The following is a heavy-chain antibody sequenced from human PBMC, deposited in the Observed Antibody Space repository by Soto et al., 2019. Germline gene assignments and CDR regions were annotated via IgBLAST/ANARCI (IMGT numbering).Heavy chain of an antibody. CDR1: GYTFINSA. CDR2: ISPYNGNT. Sequence: QVQLVQSGGEVKQPGASVRVSCKATGYTFINSAIAWVRQAPGQGLEWMGWISPYNGNTNYAQRVQGRVTITTDTSTSTDYMEIRSLRSDDTAVYYCARDQSSGVFDYWGQGTLVTVST. V-gene: IGHV1-18*01. J-gene: IGHJ4*02. D-gene: IGHD3-22*01. CDR3: ARDQSSGVFDY.